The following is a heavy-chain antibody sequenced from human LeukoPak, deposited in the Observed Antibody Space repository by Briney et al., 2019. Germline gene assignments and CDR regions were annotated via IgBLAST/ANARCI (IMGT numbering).Heavy chain of an antibody. D-gene: IGHD3-10*01. CDR1: GYTFTSYG. CDR2: ISAYNGNT. J-gene: IGHJ4*02. Sequence: ASVKVSCKASGYTFTSYGISWVRQAPGQGLEGMVWISAYNGNTNCAQKLQGRVTMTTDTYTSTAYMQLRSLRSDDTAVYYCARSGDGERGLLWFGEYLGGNDDWGQGTLVTVSS. V-gene: IGHV1-18*01. CDR3: ARSGDGERGLLWFGEYLGGNDD.